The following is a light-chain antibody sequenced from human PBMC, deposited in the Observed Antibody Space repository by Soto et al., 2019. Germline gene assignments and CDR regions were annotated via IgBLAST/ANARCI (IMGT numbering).Light chain of an antibody. Sequence: QSVLTQPRSVSGSPGQSVTISCTGTSSDVGGYNYVSGYQQHPGKAPKLMIYDVSKRPSGVPDRFSGSKSGNTASLTISGLQAEDEADYYCCSYAGSYTLVFGGGTQLTVL. CDR1: SSDVGGYNY. J-gene: IGLJ2*01. CDR3: CSYAGSYTLV. CDR2: DVS. V-gene: IGLV2-11*01.